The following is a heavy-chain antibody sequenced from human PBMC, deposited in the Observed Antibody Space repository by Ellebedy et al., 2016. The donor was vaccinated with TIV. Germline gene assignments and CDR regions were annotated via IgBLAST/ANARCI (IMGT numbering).Heavy chain of an antibody. D-gene: IGHD2-2*01. J-gene: IGHJ3*02. Sequence: LRLSXTVSGGSISSGGYYWSWIRQHPGKGLEWIGYIYYSGSTYYNPSLKSRVTISVDTSKNQFSLKLSSVTAADTAVYYCARSRGVPAGKKAFDIWGQGTMVTVSS. CDR3: ARSRGVPAGKKAFDI. CDR1: GGSISSGGYY. V-gene: IGHV4-31*03. CDR2: IYYSGST.